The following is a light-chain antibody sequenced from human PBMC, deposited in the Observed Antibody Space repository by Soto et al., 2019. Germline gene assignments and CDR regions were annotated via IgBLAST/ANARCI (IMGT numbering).Light chain of an antibody. Sequence: DIQMTQSPSSLSASVGDRVTITCQASQDIGNSLNWYQQKAGKAPKVLIYDASNLQTGVPSRFSGGGSGTHFTFTITRLQAEDIATYYCQQYHNLPVTFGQGTRLDIK. J-gene: IGKJ5*01. CDR3: QQYHNLPVT. CDR1: QDIGNS. CDR2: DAS. V-gene: IGKV1-33*01.